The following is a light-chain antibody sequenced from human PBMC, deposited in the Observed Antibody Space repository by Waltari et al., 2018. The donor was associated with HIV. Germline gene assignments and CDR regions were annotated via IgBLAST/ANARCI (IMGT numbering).Light chain of an antibody. CDR1: QSISSW. V-gene: IGKV1-5*03. CDR3: QQYNSYPYT. CDR2: KAS. J-gene: IGKJ2*01. Sequence: RVTITCRASQSISSWLAWYQQKPGKAPKLLIYKASSLESGVPSRFSNSGSGTEFTLTISSLQPDDFATYYCQQYNSYPYTFGQGTKLEIK.